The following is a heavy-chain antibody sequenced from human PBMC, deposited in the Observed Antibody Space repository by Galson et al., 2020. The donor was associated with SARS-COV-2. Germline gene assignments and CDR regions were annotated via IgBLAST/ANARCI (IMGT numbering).Heavy chain of an antibody. CDR2: SSYI. D-gene: IGHD3-16*02. J-gene: IGHJ4*02. Sequence: SSYIYYADSVKGRFTISRDNAKNSLYLQMNSLRAEDTAVYYCARSEGYYDYIWGSYRAYFDYWGQGTLVTVSS. V-gene: IGHV3-21*01. CDR3: ARSEGYYDYIWGSYRAYFDY.